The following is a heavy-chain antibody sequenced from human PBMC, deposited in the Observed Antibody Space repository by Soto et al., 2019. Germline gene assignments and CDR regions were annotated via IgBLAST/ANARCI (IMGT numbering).Heavy chain of an antibody. CDR1: GFTVSSNY. J-gene: IGHJ4*02. D-gene: IGHD3-3*01. V-gene: IGHV3-66*01. Sequence: GGSLRLSCAASGFTVSSNYMSWVRQAPGKGLEWVSVIYSGGSTYYADSVKGRFTISRDNSKNTLYLQMNSLRDEDTAVYYCARDGWGYYDFWSGYYHFDYWGQGTLVTVSS. CDR2: IYSGGST. CDR3: ARDGWGYYDFWSGYYHFDY.